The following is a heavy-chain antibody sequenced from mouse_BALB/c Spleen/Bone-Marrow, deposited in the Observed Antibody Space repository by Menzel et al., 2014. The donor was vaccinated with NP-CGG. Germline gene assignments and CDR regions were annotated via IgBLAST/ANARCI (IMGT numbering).Heavy chain of an antibody. Sequence: VQLQQSGAELVKPGAPVKLSCKTSGYTFTSYWMSWVKQRPGRGLEWIGRIDPSDSETHYNQKFKDKATLTVDKSSSTAYIQLSSLTSEDFAVYYCARDYGCYFDYWGQGTTLTVSS. CDR3: ARDYGCYFDY. J-gene: IGHJ2*01. CDR2: IDPSDSET. CDR1: GYTFTSYW. V-gene: IGHV1-69*02. D-gene: IGHD1-2*01.